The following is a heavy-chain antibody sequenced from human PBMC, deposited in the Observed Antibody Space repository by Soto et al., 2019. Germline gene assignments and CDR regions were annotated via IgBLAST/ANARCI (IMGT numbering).Heavy chain of an antibody. V-gene: IGHV3-30*04. J-gene: IGHJ6*02. CDR2: ISYDGRSE. CDR3: AKDLDVVMVLSATRGLDV. CDR1: GFTFSSYA. D-gene: IGHD2-15*01. Sequence: GESLRLSCAASGFTFSSYAMHWVRQAPGKGLEWVAGISYDGRSESYVDSVRGRFTLSRDNSKNTLSLQMISLRPEDTGVYYCAKDLDVVMVLSATRGLDVWGQGTTVTVSS.